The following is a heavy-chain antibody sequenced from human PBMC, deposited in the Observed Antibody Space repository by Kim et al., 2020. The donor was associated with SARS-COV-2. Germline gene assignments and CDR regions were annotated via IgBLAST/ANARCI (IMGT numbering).Heavy chain of an antibody. J-gene: IGHJ6*02. V-gene: IGHV3-15*01. CDR3: TTDHGIAVLVDYYYYGMDV. D-gene: IGHD6-19*01. Sequence: GRVTISRDDSKNTLYLQMNSLKTEDTAVYYCTTDHGIAVLVDYYYYGMDVWGQGTTVTVSS.